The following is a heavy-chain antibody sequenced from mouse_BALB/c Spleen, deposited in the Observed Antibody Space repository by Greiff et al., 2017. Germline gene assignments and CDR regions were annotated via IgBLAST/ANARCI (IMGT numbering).Heavy chain of an antibody. V-gene: IGHV14-4*02. CDR1: GFNIKDYY. CDR3: KGYYGSSFDY. D-gene: IGHD1-1*01. Sequence: VQLQQSGAELVRSGASVKLSCTASGFNIKDYYMPWVKQRPEQGLEWIGWIDPENGDTEYAPKFQGKATMTADTSSNTVYLQLSSLTSEDTAVYSCKGYYGSSFDYWGQGTTLTVSS. J-gene: IGHJ2*01. CDR2: IDPENGDT.